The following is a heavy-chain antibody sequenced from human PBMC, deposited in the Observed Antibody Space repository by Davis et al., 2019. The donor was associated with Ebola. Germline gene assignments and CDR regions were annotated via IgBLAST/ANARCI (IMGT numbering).Heavy chain of an antibody. CDR1: GGSISSSNY. CDR3: ARLLVAAVVDY. V-gene: IGHV4-4*02. D-gene: IGHD6-13*01. Sequence: MPSETLSLTCVVSGGSISSSNYWSWVRQPPGEGLEWIGEIYHSGSTNYNPSLKNRLTISLDKSKNQFSLKLSSVTAADTAVYYCARLLVAAVVDYWGQGTLVTVSS. J-gene: IGHJ4*02. CDR2: IYHSGST.